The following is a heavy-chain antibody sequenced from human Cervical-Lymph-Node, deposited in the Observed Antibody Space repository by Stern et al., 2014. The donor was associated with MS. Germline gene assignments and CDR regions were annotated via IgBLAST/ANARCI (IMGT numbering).Heavy chain of an antibody. J-gene: IGHJ6*02. D-gene: IGHD3-3*01. V-gene: IGHV1-24*01. CDR3: ATDRDDFRSGYSAPTKGYGLDV. CDR1: GYTLTELS. Sequence: VQLVESGAEVKKPGASVKVSCKVSGYTLTELSMHWVRQAPGKGLEWMGGFDPEDGETIYAQKFQGRVTMTEDTSTDTAYMELSSLRSEDTAVYDCATDRDDFRSGYSAPTKGYGLDVWGQGTTVTVTS. CDR2: FDPEDGET.